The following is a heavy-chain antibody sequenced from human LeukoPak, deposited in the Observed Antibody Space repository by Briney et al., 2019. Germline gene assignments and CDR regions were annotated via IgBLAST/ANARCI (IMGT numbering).Heavy chain of an antibody. CDR2: INPNSGGT. Sequence: VASVKASSKASGYTFTGYYMHWVRQAPGQGLEWMGWINPNSGGTNYAQKFQGRVTMTRDTSISTAYMELSRLRSDDTAVYYCARETGYSSGWYSDYWGQGTLVTVSS. J-gene: IGHJ4*02. V-gene: IGHV1-2*02. D-gene: IGHD6-19*01. CDR1: GYTFTGYY. CDR3: ARETGYSSGWYSDY.